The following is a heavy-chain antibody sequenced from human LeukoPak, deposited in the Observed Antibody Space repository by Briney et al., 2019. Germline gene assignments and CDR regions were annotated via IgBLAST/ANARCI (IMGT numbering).Heavy chain of an antibody. CDR1: GYRFTSYW. Sequence: GESLKISCKGSGYRFTSYWIGWVRQMPGKGLGWMGIIYPGESDTRYSPPFQGQVTFSADTSIRTAYLQWSSLKASDTAMYYCARVDILTGYSPIDYWGQGTLVTVSS. CDR3: ARVDILTGYSPIDY. D-gene: IGHD3-9*01. V-gene: IGHV5-51*01. J-gene: IGHJ4*02. CDR2: IYPGESDT.